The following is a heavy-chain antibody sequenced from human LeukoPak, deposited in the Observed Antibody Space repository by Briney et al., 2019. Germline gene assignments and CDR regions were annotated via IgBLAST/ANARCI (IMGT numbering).Heavy chain of an antibody. J-gene: IGHJ4*02. CDR2: IYYSGST. Sequence: SETLSLTCTVSGGSISSSSYYWGWIRQPPGKGLEWIGGIYYSGSTYYNPSLKSRVTISVDTSKNQFSLKLSSVTAADTAVYYCARHASSLSPLRFLEWLLGGKFDYWGQGTLVTVSS. V-gene: IGHV4-39*01. D-gene: IGHD3-3*01. CDR1: GGSISSSSYY. CDR3: ARHASSLSPLRFLEWLLGGKFDY.